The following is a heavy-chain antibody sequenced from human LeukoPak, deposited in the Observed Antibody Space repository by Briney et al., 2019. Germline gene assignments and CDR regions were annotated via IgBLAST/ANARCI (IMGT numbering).Heavy chain of an antibody. CDR1: GYTFTGYY. V-gene: IGHV1-18*04. CDR3: ARGREYQLLYRGAWFDP. Sequence: ASVKVSCKASGYTFTGYYMHWVRQAPGQGLEWMGWISAYNGNTNYAQKLQGRVTMTTDTSTSTAYMELRSLRSDDTAVYYCARGREYQLLYRGAWFDPWGQGTLVTVSS. J-gene: IGHJ5*02. D-gene: IGHD2-2*02. CDR2: ISAYNGNT.